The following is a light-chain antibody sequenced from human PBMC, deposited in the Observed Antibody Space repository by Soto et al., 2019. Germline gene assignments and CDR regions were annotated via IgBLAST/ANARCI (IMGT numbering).Light chain of an antibody. Sequence: QSALTQPPSASGSPGQSVTISCSETSSDVGGYNYVSWYQQHPGKAPKLMIYEVSKRPSGVPDRFSGSKSGNTASLTVSGLQAEYEADYYCSSYAGSNNSLFVFGTGTKLTVL. CDR2: EVS. CDR3: SSYAGSNNSLFV. J-gene: IGLJ1*01. V-gene: IGLV2-8*01. CDR1: SSDVGGYNY.